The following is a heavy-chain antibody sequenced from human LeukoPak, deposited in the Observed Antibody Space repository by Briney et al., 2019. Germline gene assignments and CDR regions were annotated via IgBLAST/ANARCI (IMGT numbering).Heavy chain of an antibody. CDR3: AKSAYCGVDCFRFDQ. CDR2: ISASGGNS. CDR1: GFTFSDSA. V-gene: IGHV3-23*01. J-gene: IGHJ4*02. Sequence: GGSLRLSCEASGFTFSDSAMSWVRQASGRGLEWVSLISASGGNSYYADSVKGRFTVSRDSSKNTLHLQTNSLRAEDTAVYYCAKSAYCGVDCFRFDQWGQGTLVTVSS. D-gene: IGHD2-21*02.